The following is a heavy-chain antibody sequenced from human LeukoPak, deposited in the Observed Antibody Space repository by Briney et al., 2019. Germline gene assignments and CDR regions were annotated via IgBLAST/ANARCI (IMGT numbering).Heavy chain of an antibody. J-gene: IGHJ6*02. V-gene: IGHV3-23*01. CDR2: ISGSGGST. D-gene: IGHD2-15*01. Sequence: AGGSLRLSCAASGFTFSSYVMSWVRQAPGKGLEWVSAISGSGGSTYYADSVKGRFTISRDNSKNTLYLQMNSLRAEDTAVYYCAKSGYCSGGSCYGSRDYGMDVWGQGTTVTVSS. CDR3: AKSGYCSGGSCYGSRDYGMDV. CDR1: GFTFSSYV.